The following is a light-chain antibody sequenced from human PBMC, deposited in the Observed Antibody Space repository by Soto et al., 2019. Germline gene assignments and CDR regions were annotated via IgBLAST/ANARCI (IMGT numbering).Light chain of an antibody. Sequence: EIVLTQSPGTLSLSPGERATLSCRASQSVSSSYLAWYQQKPGQAPRLLIYGASSRATGIPDRFSGSGSGTDFTLTISRLEPEDFAVYYCQQYESPLRTFGQGTKVNIK. J-gene: IGKJ1*01. CDR3: QQYESPLRT. CDR1: QSVSSSY. V-gene: IGKV3-20*01. CDR2: GAS.